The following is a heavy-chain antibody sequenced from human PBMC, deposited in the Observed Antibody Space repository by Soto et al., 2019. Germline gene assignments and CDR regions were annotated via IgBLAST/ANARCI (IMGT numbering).Heavy chain of an antibody. D-gene: IGHD3-3*01. Sequence: EVQLLESGGGLVQPGGSLRLSCVASGFTFSSYAMNLLRQAPGKGLEWVSAITDRGTSTYYADSVKGRFTSSRDSTKNTLYLQMNSLRAEDTAIYYCAKETIFGVGPGYYGMDVWGQGTTVTVSS. CDR1: GFTFSSYA. CDR2: ITDRGTST. CDR3: AKETIFGVGPGYYGMDV. V-gene: IGHV3-23*01. J-gene: IGHJ6*02.